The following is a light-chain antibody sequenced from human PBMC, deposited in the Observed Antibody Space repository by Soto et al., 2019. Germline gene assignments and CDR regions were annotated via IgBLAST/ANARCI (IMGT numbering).Light chain of an antibody. J-gene: IGKJ5*01. V-gene: IGKV3-11*01. CDR2: DAS. CDR1: QSVSSY. Sequence: EIVLTQSPATLSFSPGERASLSCRSSQSVSSYLAWYQQKPGPAPRLLIYDASNRATGIPARFSGSGSGTDFTLTISSLEPEDFAVYYCQQRSNLITFGQGTRLEIK. CDR3: QQRSNLIT.